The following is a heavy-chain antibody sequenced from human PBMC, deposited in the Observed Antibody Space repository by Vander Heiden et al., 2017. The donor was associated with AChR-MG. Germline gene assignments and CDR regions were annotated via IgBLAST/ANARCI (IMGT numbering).Heavy chain of an antibody. Sequence: EVQLVESGGGLVQPGGSLRLSCAAPGFTFSSYDMHWVRQATGKGLEWVSAIGTAGDTYYPGSVKGRFTISRENAKNSLYLQMNSLRAGDTAVYYCARGGDYGAPGDYWGQGTLSPSPQ. CDR1: GFTFSSYD. CDR3: ARGGDYGAPGDY. V-gene: IGHV3-13*01. D-gene: IGHD4-17*01. J-gene: IGHJ4*02. CDR2: IGTAGDT.